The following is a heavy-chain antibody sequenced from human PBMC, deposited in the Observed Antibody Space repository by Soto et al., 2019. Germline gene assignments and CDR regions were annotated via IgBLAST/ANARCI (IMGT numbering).Heavy chain of an antibody. V-gene: IGHV1-69*13. D-gene: IGHD7-27*01. Sequence: SVKVSCKASGGTFSSYAISWVRQAPGQGLEWMGGIIPIFGTANYAQKFQGRVTITADESTSTAYMELSSLRSEDTAVYYCARGACGANSCYYYYGMDVWGQGTTVTVSS. CDR3: ARGACGANSCYYYYGMDV. CDR1: GGTFSSYA. J-gene: IGHJ6*02. CDR2: IIPIFGTA.